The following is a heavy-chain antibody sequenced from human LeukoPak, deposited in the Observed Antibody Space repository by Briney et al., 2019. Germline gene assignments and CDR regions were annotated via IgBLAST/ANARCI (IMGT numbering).Heavy chain of an antibody. Sequence: PSETLSLTCTVSGGSISSGDYYWSWIRQPPGKGLEWIGYIYYSGSTYYNPSLKSRVTISVDTSKNQFSLKLSSVTAADTAVYYCARASVVAALAAYWGQGTLVTVSS. CDR3: ARASVVAALAAY. V-gene: IGHV4-30-4*01. CDR1: GGSISSGDYY. D-gene: IGHD2-15*01. J-gene: IGHJ4*02. CDR2: IYYSGST.